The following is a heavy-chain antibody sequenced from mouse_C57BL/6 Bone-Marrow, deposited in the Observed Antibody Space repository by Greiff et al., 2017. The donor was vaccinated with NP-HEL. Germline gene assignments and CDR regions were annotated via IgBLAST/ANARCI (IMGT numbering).Heavy chain of an antibody. V-gene: IGHV7-3*01. CDR2: IRNKANGYTT. CDR1: GFTFTDYY. CDR3: ARYLRPLYAMDY. Sequence: EVKLVESGGGLVQPGGSLSLSCAASGFTFTDYYMSWVRQPPGKALEWLGFIRNKANGYTTEYSASVKGRFTISRDNSQSILYLQMNALRAEDSATYYCARYLRPLYAMDYWGQGASVTVSS. D-gene: IGHD1-1*01. J-gene: IGHJ4*01.